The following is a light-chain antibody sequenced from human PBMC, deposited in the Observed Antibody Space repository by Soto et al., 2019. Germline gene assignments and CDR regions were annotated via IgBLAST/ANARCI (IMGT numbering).Light chain of an antibody. V-gene: IGLV2-14*01. Sequence: QSVLTQPASVSGSPGQSITISCTGPSSDVGGYNYVSWYQQHPGKAPKLMIYEVSNRPSGVSNRFSGSKSGNTASLTISWLQAEDEADYYCSSYTSSSTYVFGTGTKLTVL. CDR2: EVS. CDR3: SSYTSSSTYV. J-gene: IGLJ1*01. CDR1: SSDVGGYNY.